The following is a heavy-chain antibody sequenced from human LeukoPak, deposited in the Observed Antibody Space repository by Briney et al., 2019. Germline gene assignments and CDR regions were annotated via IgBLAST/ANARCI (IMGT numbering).Heavy chain of an antibody. CDR2: IKTKGEGGTV. CDR3: MSDLDN. CDR1: GFTFSSYA. V-gene: IGHV3-15*01. Sequence: PGGSLRLSCAASGFTFSSYAMSWVRQAQGKGLEWVGRIKTKGEGGTVDYAAPVKGRFTISRDDSKNTLYLQMNSLKTEDTAIYYCMSDLDNWGQGTLVTVSS. J-gene: IGHJ4*02.